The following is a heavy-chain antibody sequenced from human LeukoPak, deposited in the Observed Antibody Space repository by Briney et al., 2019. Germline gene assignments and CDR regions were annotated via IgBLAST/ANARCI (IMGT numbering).Heavy chain of an antibody. Sequence: PGGSLRLSCAASGFTFSSYWMHWVRQAPGKGLVWISSINSDGSSTSYADSVKGRFTISRDNAKNTMYLKMNNLGAEDTAVYSCERGRYFDYWGQETLVTVSS. CDR3: ERGRYFDY. CDR2: INSDGSST. CDR1: GFTFSSYW. V-gene: IGHV3-74*01. J-gene: IGHJ4*02.